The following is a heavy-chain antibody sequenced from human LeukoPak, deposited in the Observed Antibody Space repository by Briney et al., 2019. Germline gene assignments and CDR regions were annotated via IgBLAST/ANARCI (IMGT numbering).Heavy chain of an antibody. J-gene: IGHJ4*02. D-gene: IGHD1-26*01. CDR3: AKIVGATNYGIDDY. Sequence: GGSLRLSCAASGFTFSSYAMSWVRQAPGKGLEWVSAISGSGGSTYYAGSVKGRFTISRDNSKNTLYLQMNSLRAEDTAVYYCAKIVGATNYGIDDYWGQGTLVTVSS. V-gene: IGHV3-23*01. CDR1: GFTFSSYA. CDR2: ISGSGGST.